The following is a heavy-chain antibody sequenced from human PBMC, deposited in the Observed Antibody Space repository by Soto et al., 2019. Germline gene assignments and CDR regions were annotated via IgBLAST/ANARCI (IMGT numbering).Heavy chain of an antibody. CDR3: ARSHGSHPPWFDP. J-gene: IGHJ5*02. D-gene: IGHD3-10*01. CDR2: IYYSGST. Sequence: QVQLQESGPGLVKPSQTLSLTCTVSGGSISSGGYYWSLIRQHPGKGLEWIGYIYYSGSTYYNPYLKSRVTISVDMSKNEFSLKLSSVTAADTAVYYCARSHGSHPPWFDPWGQGTLVTVSS. V-gene: IGHV4-31*03. CDR1: GGSISSGGYY.